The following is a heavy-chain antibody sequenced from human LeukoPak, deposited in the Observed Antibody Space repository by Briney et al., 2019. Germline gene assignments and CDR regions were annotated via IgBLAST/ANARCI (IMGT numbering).Heavy chain of an antibody. V-gene: IGHV6-1*01. CDR3: ARDSYDILTGYYFQPTDAFDI. D-gene: IGHD3-9*01. Sequence: SQTLSLTCAISGDSVSSNRAAWNWIRQSPSRGLERLGRTYYRSKWYKDYAVSVKSRITINPDTSKNQFSLQLNSVTPEDTAVYYCARDSYDILTGYYFQPTDAFDIWGQGTRVTVSS. CDR1: GDSVSSNRAA. J-gene: IGHJ3*02. CDR2: TYYRSKWYK.